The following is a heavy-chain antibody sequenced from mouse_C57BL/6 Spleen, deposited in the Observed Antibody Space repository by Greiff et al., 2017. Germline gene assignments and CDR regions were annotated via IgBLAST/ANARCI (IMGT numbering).Heavy chain of an antibody. CDR1: GFTFSSYA. J-gene: IGHJ4*01. CDR2: ISDGGSYT. CDR3: ASMDY. V-gene: IGHV5-4*01. Sequence: DVQLQESGGGLVKPGGSLKLSCAASGFTFSSYAMSWVRQTPEKRLEWVATISDGGSYTYYPDNVKGRFTISRDNAKNNLYLQMSHLKSEDTAMYYCASMDYWGQGTSVTVSS.